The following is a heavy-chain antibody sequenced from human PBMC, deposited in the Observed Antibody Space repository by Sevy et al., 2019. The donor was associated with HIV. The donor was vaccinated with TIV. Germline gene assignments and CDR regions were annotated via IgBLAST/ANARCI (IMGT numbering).Heavy chain of an antibody. CDR2: IKRDESVK. Sequence: GGSLRLSCAASGFTFSDYWMTWVRQAPGKDLEWVANIKRDESVKHYVDSVKRRFSVSRDNAKNSMYLHMNSLRADDTALKYCARVPSYCTGDKFYDVFDIWGQGTMVTVSS. CDR1: GFTFSDYW. J-gene: IGHJ3*02. D-gene: IGHD2-21*01. V-gene: IGHV3-7*01. CDR3: ARVPSYCTGDKFYDVFDI.